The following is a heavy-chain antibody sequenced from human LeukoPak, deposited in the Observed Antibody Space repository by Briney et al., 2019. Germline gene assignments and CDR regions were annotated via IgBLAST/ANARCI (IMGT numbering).Heavy chain of an antibody. CDR2: IFNTGNT. CDR1: SGSISNFY. Sequence: SETLSLTCTVSSGSISNFYWSWIRQPPGKRLEWIGYIFNTGNTNYNPSLASRVTMSVDTSRAQFFLRLSPVTAADTAIYYCASRPADTTWYGVFDYWSQGTLVTVSS. D-gene: IGHD3-10*01. J-gene: IGHJ4*02. V-gene: IGHV4-59*01. CDR3: ASRPADTTWYGVFDY.